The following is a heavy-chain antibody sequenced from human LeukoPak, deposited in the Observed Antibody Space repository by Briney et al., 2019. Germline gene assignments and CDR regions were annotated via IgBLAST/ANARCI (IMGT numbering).Heavy chain of an antibody. V-gene: IGHV4-34*01. CDR1: GGSFSGYY. CDR2: INHSGST. D-gene: IGHD6-13*01. Sequence: SETLSLTCAVYGGSFSGYYWSWLRQPPGKGLEGIGEINHSGSTNYNPSLKSRVTISLDTSKNQFSLKLSSVPAADTAVYYCARGVYIAAVQYGYWGQGTLVTVSS. CDR3: ARGVYIAAVQYGY. J-gene: IGHJ4*02.